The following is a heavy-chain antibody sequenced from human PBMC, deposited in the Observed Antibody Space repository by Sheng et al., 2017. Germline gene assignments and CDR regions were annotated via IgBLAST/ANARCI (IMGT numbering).Heavy chain of an antibody. J-gene: IGHJ6*02. CDR2: IVPAFGTT. D-gene: IGHD3-10*01. CDR1: GGAFGTYA. CDR3: ARIFGNSASVTYYYGMDV. V-gene: IGHV1-69*01. Sequence: QVQLVQSGAEARKPGSSVKVSCKASGGAFGTYAIGWVRQVPAQGLEWMGGIVPAFGTTKYAQKFQGRVTFTADASTNIAYMELRSLKSEDTAVYFCARIFGNSASVTYYYGMDVWG.